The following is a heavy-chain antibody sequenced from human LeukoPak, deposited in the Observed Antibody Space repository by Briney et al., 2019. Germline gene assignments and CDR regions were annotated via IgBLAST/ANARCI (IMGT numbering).Heavy chain of an antibody. V-gene: IGHV3-21*04. CDR1: GFIFNSHS. CDR3: ARHGSITMVRGGLRYYYMDV. CDR2: ISSTSSYI. D-gene: IGHD3-10*01. J-gene: IGHJ6*03. Sequence: GGSLRLSCAASGFIFNSHSMNWVRQAPGKGLEWVSSISSTSSYIYYADSVKSRFTISRDNAKNSLYLQMNSLRAEDTAVYYCARHGSITMVRGGLRYYYMDVWGKGTTVTISS.